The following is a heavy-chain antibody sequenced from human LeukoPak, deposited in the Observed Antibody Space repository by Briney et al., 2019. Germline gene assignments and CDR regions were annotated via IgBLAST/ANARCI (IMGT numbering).Heavy chain of an antibody. Sequence: ASVKVSCKASGYTFTGYYMHWVRQAPGQGREWMGWINPNSGGTNYAQKFQGRVTMTRDTSISTAYMELSRLRSDDTAVYYCAREYCSSTSCFPFDYWGQGTLVTVSS. CDR3: AREYCSSTSCFPFDY. D-gene: IGHD2-2*01. CDR2: INPNSGGT. J-gene: IGHJ4*02. CDR1: GYTFTGYY. V-gene: IGHV1-2*02.